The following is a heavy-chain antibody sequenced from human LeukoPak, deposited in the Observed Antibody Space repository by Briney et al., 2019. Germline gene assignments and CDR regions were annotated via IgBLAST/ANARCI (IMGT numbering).Heavy chain of an antibody. CDR1: GFSFDDYA. J-gene: IGHJ5*02. CDR2: IGWNGGGV. D-gene: IGHD5-12*01. V-gene: IGHV3-9*01. CDR3: ARDPHHSLATTPYNWFDP. Sequence: QPGGSLRLSCAASGFSFDDYAMHWVRQAPGKGLEWVSGIGWNGGGVVYADSVKGRFTISRDNSKNTLYLQMNSLRAEDTAVYYCARDPHHSLATTPYNWFDPWGQGTLVTVSS.